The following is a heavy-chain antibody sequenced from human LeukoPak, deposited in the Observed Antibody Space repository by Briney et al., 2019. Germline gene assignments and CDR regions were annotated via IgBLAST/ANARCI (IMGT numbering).Heavy chain of an antibody. CDR2: IYYTGTT. Sequence: SETLSLTCTVSGGSISPYYWTWIRQPPGKGLEWIGYIYYTGTTNYNPSLKSRVTISVDSSENQFSLKLSSVTAADTAVYYCAREDDYGSGSGKSFDYWGQGTLVTVSS. CDR3: AREDDYGSGSGKSFDY. CDR1: GGSISPYY. J-gene: IGHJ4*02. D-gene: IGHD3-10*01. V-gene: IGHV4-59*12.